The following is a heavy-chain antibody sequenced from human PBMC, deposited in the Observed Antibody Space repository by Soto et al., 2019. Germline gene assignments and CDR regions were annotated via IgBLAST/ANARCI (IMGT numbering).Heavy chain of an antibody. CDR1: GGSISSYY. J-gene: IGHJ4*02. CDR2: IYYSGST. Sequence: NPSETLSLTCTVSGGSISSYYWSWIRQPPGKGLEWIGYIYYSGSTNYNPSLKSRVTISVDTSKNQFSLKLNSMTAADPAVYYCERHNYGSGSTYFDYWGQGTLVTVSS. V-gene: IGHV4-59*08. CDR3: ERHNYGSGSTYFDY. D-gene: IGHD3-10*01.